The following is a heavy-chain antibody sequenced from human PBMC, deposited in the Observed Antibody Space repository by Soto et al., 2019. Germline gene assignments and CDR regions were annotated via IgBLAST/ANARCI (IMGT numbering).Heavy chain of an antibody. Sequence: ASETLSLTCRVSGGSMTSYYWNWLRQSPGKGLEWIGYIDDAGSTKFNPSLRSRVSMSILTSQGQVSLTLDSVTAADTAVYYCARAYFDFTGGYSPYWYSEVWGRGTLVTVS. J-gene: IGHJ2*01. CDR3: ARAYFDFTGGYSPYWYSEV. CDR2: IDDAGST. V-gene: IGHV4-59*01. CDR1: GGSMTSYY. D-gene: IGHD3-3*01.